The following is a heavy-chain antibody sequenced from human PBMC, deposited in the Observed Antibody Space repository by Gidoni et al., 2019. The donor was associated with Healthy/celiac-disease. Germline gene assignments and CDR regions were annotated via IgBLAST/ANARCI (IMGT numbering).Heavy chain of an antibody. J-gene: IGHJ4*02. D-gene: IGHD3-22*01. CDR1: GFTFSSYS. Sequence: EVQLVESGGGMVKPGGSLRLSCAASGFTFSSYSMNWVRQAPGKGREWVASSSSRSSYIYYADSVKGRFTISRDNAKNSLYLQMNSLRAEDTAVYYCARDPYYYDSSGPLEGVDYWGQGTLVTVSS. CDR3: ARDPYYYDSSGPLEGVDY. V-gene: IGHV3-21*01. CDR2: SSSRSSYI.